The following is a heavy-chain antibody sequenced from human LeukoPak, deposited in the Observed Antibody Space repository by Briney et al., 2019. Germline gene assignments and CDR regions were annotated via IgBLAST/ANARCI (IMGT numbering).Heavy chain of an antibody. D-gene: IGHD2-21*01. CDR3: ARGEHY. CDR1: GFTFSSYA. J-gene: IGHJ4*02. V-gene: IGHV3-30-3*01. CDR2: ISYDGSNK. Sequence: PGGSLRLSCAASGFTFSSYAMHWVRQAPGKGLEWVAVISYDGSNKYYADSVKGRFTISRDNSKSTLYLQMNSLRAEDTAVYYCARGEHYWGQGTLVTVSS.